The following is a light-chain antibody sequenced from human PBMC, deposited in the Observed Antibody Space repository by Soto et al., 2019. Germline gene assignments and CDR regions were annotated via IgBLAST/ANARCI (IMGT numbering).Light chain of an antibody. J-gene: IGKJ5*01. CDR1: QSVSSN. CDR3: QQYDKWFSIT. V-gene: IGKV3-15*01. CDR2: GAS. Sequence: EIVMTQSPATLSVSPGEGATLSCRASQSVSSNLAWYQQKPGQAPRLLIYGASTRASGIPARFSGSGSGTEFTLTISRLEPEDFAVYYCQQYDKWFSITFGQGTRLEIK.